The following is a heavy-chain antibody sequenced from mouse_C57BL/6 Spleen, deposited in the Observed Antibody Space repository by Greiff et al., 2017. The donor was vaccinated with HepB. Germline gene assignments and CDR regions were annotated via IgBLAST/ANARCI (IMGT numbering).Heavy chain of an antibody. D-gene: IGHD3-2*02. J-gene: IGHJ2*01. CDR1: GYTFTSYG. Sequence: VKVVESGAELARPGASVKLSCKASGYTFTSYGISWVKQRTGQGLEWIGEIYPRSGNTYYNEKFKGKATLTADKSSSTAYMELRSLTSEDSAVYFCARGAQAFFDYWGQGTTLTVSS. V-gene: IGHV1-81*01. CDR3: ARGAQAFFDY. CDR2: IYPRSGNT.